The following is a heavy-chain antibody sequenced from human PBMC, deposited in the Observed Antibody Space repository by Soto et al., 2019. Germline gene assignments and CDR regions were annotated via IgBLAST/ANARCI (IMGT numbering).Heavy chain of an antibody. D-gene: IGHD1-1*01. CDR3: ARQVEIATMPFDY. CDR2: IYYSGST. J-gene: IGHJ4*02. V-gene: IGHV4-39*01. CDR1: GGSISSSSYY. Sequence: SETLSLTCTVSGGSISSSSYYWGWIRQPPGKGLEWIGSIYYSGSTYYNPSLKSRVTISVDTSKNQFSLKLSSVTAADTAVYYCARQVEIATMPFDYWGQGTLVTVSS.